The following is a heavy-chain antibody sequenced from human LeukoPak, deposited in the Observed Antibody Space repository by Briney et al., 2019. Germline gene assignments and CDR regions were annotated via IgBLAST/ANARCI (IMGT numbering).Heavy chain of an antibody. CDR3: ARLSGYGLHYYYHMDV. D-gene: IGHD5-12*01. CDR1: GGSISSSSYY. J-gene: IGHJ6*03. V-gene: IGHV4-39*07. CDR2: IYYSGST. Sequence: WETLSLTCNVSGGSISSSSYYWGWIRQPPGKGLEWIGSIYYSGSTYYNPSLKSRVTISVDTSKNQFSLKLSSVTAADTAVYYCARLSGYGLHYYYHMDVWGKGTTVTVSS.